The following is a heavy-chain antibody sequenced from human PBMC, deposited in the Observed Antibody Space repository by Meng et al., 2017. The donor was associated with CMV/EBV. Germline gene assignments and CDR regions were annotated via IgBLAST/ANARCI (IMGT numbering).Heavy chain of an antibody. V-gene: IGHV3-30*02. CDR3: ANAYYYDSSDAFDI. CDR1: GFTFSSYG. J-gene: IGHJ3*02. D-gene: IGHD3-22*01. CDR2: IRYDGSNK. Sequence: GGSLRLSCAASGFTFSSYGMHWVRQAPGKGLEWLAFIRYDGSNKYYADSVKGRFTISRDNSKNTLYLQMNSLRAEDTAVYYCANAYYYDSSDAFDIWGQGTMVTVSS.